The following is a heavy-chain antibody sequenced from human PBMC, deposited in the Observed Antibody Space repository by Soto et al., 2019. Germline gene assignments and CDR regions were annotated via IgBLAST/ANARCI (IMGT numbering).Heavy chain of an antibody. Sequence: QVQLVQSGAEVKKPGASVKVSCKASGYTFTGYYMHWVRQAPGQGLEWMGWINPNSGGTNYAQKFQGRVTMTRDTSISTAYMELSRLRSDDTAVYYCARGYYKGRFLEWSALGYWGQGTLVTVSS. CDR2: INPNSGGT. J-gene: IGHJ4*02. V-gene: IGHV1-2*02. CDR3: ARGYYKGRFLEWSALGY. D-gene: IGHD3-3*01. CDR1: GYTFTGYY.